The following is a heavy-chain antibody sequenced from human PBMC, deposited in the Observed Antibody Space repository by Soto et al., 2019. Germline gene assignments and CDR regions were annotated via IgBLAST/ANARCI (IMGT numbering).Heavy chain of an antibody. CDR3: ARDCSGGSCYPGMDV. D-gene: IGHD2-15*01. J-gene: IGHJ6*02. Sequence: VGSLRLSGAASGFNFNSYTINWVRQAPGKRLEWLSSISSSGYIFSTDSVRGQFTISRDNAKNSVYLQINSLRAEDTAVYFRARDCSGGSCYPGMDVWGQGTTVTVSS. CDR1: GFNFNSYT. V-gene: IGHV3-21*01. CDR2: ISSSGYI.